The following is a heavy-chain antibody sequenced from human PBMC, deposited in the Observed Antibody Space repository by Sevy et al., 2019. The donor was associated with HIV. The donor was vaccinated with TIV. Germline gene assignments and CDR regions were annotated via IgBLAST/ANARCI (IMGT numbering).Heavy chain of an antibody. CDR2: ISTSSGYI. J-gene: IGHJ6*02. V-gene: IGHV3-21*01. D-gene: IGHD3-3*01. CDR1: GFTFSRYW. Sequence: GGSLRLSCAASGFTFSRYWMSWVRQAPGKGLEWVSFISTSSGYIYYADSVKGRFTISRDNAKNSLYLQMNSLRAEDTAVYYCARDKTILEGRYGMDVWGQGTTVTVSS. CDR3: ARDKTILEGRYGMDV.